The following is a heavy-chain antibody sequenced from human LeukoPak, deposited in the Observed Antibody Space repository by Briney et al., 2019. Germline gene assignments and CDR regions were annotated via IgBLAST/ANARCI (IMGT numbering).Heavy chain of an antibody. J-gene: IGHJ4*02. V-gene: IGHV1-8*01. Sequence: ASVTVSCTASGYTFTSYDINWVRQATGQGLEWMGWMNPNSGNTGYAQKFQGRVTMTRNTSISTAYMELSSLRSEDTAVYYCARELHSGSLSFFDYWGQGTLVTVSS. D-gene: IGHD1-26*01. CDR2: MNPNSGNT. CDR1: GYTFTSYD. CDR3: ARELHSGSLSFFDY.